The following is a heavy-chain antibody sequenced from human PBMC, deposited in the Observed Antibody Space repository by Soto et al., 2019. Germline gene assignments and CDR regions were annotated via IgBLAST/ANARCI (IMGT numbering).Heavy chain of an antibody. CDR3: AKDILVTYYYDSSGYIDY. J-gene: IGHJ4*02. CDR2: ISYDGSNK. V-gene: IGHV3-30*18. CDR1: GFTFSSYG. Sequence: GGSLRLSCAASGFTFSSYGIHWVRQAPGKGLEWVAVISYDGSNKYYADSVKGRFTISRDNSKNTLYLQMNSLRAEDTAVYYCAKDILVTYYYDSSGYIDYWGQGT. D-gene: IGHD3-22*01.